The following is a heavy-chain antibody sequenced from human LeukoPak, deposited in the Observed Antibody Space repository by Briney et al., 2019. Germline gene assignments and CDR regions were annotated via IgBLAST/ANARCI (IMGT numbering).Heavy chain of an antibody. V-gene: IGHV1-2*02. Sequence: ASVKVSCKASGYSFINYYMHWVRQAPGQGLEWMGWINPNSGGTNYAQKFQGRVTMTRDTSISTAYMELSRLRSDDTAVYYCAREDSYATYWFDPWGQGTLVTVSS. CDR1: GYSFINYY. J-gene: IGHJ5*02. D-gene: IGHD5-18*01. CDR3: AREDSYATYWFDP. CDR2: INPNSGGT.